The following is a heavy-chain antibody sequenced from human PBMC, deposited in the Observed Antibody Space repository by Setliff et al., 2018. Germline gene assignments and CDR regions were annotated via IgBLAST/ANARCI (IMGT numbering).Heavy chain of an antibody. CDR1: GFTFTSYW. Sequence: PGGSLRLSCAASGFTFTSYWMHWVRQAPGKGLEWVSGINWSGEIIGYADSVKGRFTFSRDNAKNSLFLEMNSLTVDDTALYYCVRDISSASGILDFWGQGTLVTVSS. D-gene: IGHD3-3*01. CDR3: VRDISSASGILDF. J-gene: IGHJ4*02. CDR2: INWSGEII. V-gene: IGHV3-9*01.